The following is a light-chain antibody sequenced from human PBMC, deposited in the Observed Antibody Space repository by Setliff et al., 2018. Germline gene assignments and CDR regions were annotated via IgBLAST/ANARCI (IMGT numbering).Light chain of an antibody. J-gene: IGLJ1*01. CDR1: SSDVGGYNY. CDR2: DVS. Sequence: QSALTQPASVSGSPGQSITISCTGTSSDVGGYNYVSWYLQHPGKAPKPMIYDVSNRPSGVSNRFSGSKSGNTVSLTISGLQAEDEADYYCSSYTSSSTLDVFGTGTKVTVL. CDR3: SSYTSSSTLDV. V-gene: IGLV2-14*03.